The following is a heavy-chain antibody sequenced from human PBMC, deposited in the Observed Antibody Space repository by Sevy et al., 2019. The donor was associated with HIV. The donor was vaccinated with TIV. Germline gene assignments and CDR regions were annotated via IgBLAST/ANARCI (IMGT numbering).Heavy chain of an antibody. Sequence: GSLRLSCTVSGGSITSLYWNWIRQPPGKGLEWIANIYYNGHINYNPSLKSRVTLSLDTSKNQFSLRLSSVTAADTAMYYCAGENAWGRGYPWGQGTLVTVSS. J-gene: IGHJ5*02. CDR1: GGSITSLY. CDR3: AGENAWGRGYP. D-gene: IGHD1-26*01. V-gene: IGHV4-59*08. CDR2: IYYNGHI.